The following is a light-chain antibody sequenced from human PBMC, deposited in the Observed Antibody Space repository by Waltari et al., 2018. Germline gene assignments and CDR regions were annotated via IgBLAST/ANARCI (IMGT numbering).Light chain of an antibody. CDR2: SSS. Sequence: DIEMTQSPSALSASVGDRGTITCRASQNIYGYLNWYQQKPGKAPELLIYSSSSLQSGVPSRFRGSGFGTEFTLTITNLQLEDFATYYCQQRAFGQGTKVEIK. CDR3: QQRA. V-gene: IGKV1-39*01. J-gene: IGKJ1*01. CDR1: QNIYGY.